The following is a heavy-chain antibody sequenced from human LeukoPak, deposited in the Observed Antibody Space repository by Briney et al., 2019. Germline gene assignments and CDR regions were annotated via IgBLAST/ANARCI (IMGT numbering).Heavy chain of an antibody. Sequence: PGGSLRLSCAASGFTFSSYAMHWVRQAPGKGLEWVSGISWNSGSIGYADSVKGRFTISRDNAKNSLYLQMNSLRAEDTALYYCAKDLSNDSSGYYDYWGQGTLVTVSS. J-gene: IGHJ4*02. CDR2: ISWNSGSI. D-gene: IGHD3-22*01. CDR1: GFTFSSYA. CDR3: AKDLSNDSSGYYDY. V-gene: IGHV3-9*01.